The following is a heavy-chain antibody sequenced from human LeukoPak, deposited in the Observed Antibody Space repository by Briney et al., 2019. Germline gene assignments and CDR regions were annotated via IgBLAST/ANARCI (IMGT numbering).Heavy chain of an antibody. Sequence: SETLSLTCTVSGGSVSNGSYYWSWIRQPPGKGLEWIGNMHYSGSSNYNPSLKSRVTISVDSSMNQFSLLLTSATAADTAVCYCARDSLLRGSGWDYWYFDLWDRGPLVTVSS. CDR3: ARDSLLRGSGWDYWYFDL. V-gene: IGHV4-61*01. J-gene: IGHJ2*01. CDR1: GGSVSNGSYY. CDR2: MHYSGSS. D-gene: IGHD6-25*01.